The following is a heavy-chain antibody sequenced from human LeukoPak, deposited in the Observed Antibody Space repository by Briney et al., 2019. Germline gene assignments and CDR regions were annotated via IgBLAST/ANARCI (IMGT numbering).Heavy chain of an antibody. Sequence: GGSLRLSCAASGFTFSSYGMHWVRQAPGKGLEWVAVISYDGSNKYYADSVKGRFTISRDNSKNTLYLQMNSLRAEDTAVYYCAKAKTVVVAPFDYWGQGTLVTVSS. J-gene: IGHJ4*02. CDR3: AKAKTVVVAPFDY. CDR1: GFTFSSYG. CDR2: ISYDGSNK. D-gene: IGHD3-22*01. V-gene: IGHV3-30*18.